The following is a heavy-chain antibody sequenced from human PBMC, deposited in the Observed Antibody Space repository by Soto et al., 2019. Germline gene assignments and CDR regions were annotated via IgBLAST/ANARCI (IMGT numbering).Heavy chain of an antibody. V-gene: IGHV4-30-4*01. Sequence: SETLSLTCSVSGGTIDSGDYFWSWIRKPPGKGLEWIRSIFYTGSTYYSPSLESRASMSMDTCKNLFSLRLGCLAGADTAVYFCYRVKATLYRHYYFADGGQGTPVTVSS. CDR1: GGTIDSGDYF. CDR3: YRVKATLYRHYYFAD. J-gene: IGHJ4*02. D-gene: IGHD5-12*01. CDR2: IFYTGST.